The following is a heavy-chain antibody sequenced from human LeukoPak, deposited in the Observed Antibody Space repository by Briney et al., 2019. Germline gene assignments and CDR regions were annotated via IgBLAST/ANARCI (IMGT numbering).Heavy chain of an antibody. CDR3: ARHGLVGSGSPNFDY. J-gene: IGHJ4*02. V-gene: IGHV4-59*08. D-gene: IGHD3-10*01. Sequence: PETPSLTCTVPRGSISSYYWSSVRQPPGKGLEWIGYIVYTGRTSYNPALKSRVTISVATSKNQLSLKLTSVTAADTAVYYCARHGLVGSGSPNFDYWGQGTLVTVSS. CDR2: IVYTGRT. CDR1: RGSISSYY.